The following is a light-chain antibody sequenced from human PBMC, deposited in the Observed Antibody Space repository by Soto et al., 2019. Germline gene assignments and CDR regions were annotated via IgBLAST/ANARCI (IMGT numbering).Light chain of an antibody. CDR3: QSYDSSLDVV. Sequence: QSVLTQPPSVSGAPGQRVTISCTGSSSNIGAGYDVHWYQQLPGTAPKLLIYGNSNRPSGVPDRFSGSKSGTSASLAITGLQADDEADYYCQSYDSSLDVVFGGGTQPTVL. CDR1: SSNIGAGYD. J-gene: IGLJ2*01. V-gene: IGLV1-40*01. CDR2: GNS.